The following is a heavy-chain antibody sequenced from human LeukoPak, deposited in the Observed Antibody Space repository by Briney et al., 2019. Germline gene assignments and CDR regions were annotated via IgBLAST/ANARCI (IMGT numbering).Heavy chain of an antibody. CDR2: IYYSGST. V-gene: IGHV4-31*03. CDR1: GGSISSGHYY. Sequence: SETLSLTCTVSGGSISSGHYYWSWIRQHPGKGLEWIGYIYYSGSTYYNPSLKSRVTISVDTSKNQFSLKLSSVTAADTAVYYCANTKQWLAFDYWSQGTLVTVSS. CDR3: ANTKQWLAFDY. J-gene: IGHJ4*02. D-gene: IGHD6-19*01.